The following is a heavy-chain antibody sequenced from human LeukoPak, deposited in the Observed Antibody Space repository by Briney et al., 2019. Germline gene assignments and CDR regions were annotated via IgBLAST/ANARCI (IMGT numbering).Heavy chain of an antibody. J-gene: IGHJ4*02. CDR3: TRRVAGSAYRDY. CDR2: IYYSGST. CDR1: GGSISSSNHY. V-gene: IGHV4-39*01. Sequence: PSETLSLTCNVSGGSISSSNHYWGRIRQPPGKGLEWTGNIYYSGSTNYNPSLRSRVTISVDTSKNQFSLKLTSVTAADTAEYYCTRRVAGSAYRDYWGQGTLVTVSS. D-gene: IGHD3-22*01.